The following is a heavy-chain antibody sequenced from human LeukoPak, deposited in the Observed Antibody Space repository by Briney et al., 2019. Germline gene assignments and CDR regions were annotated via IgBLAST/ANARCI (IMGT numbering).Heavy chain of an antibody. D-gene: IGHD2/OR15-2a*01. CDR3: ARNFQTGLDV. Sequence: WDTLSLICTVSGGSIRNYYWLWTPQPAGKGMVWIGYIYYNGSTTYNPPLTSPVPISVDTSKNQFSLQLTSVTAADTAVYYFARNFQTGLDVWGQGTTVTASS. CDR1: GGSIRNYY. CDR2: IYYNGST. V-gene: IGHV4-59*07. J-gene: IGHJ6*02.